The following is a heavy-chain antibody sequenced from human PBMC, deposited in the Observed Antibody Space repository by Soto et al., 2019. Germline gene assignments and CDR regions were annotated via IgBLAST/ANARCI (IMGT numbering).Heavy chain of an antibody. D-gene: IGHD2-2*01. Sequence: PSETLSLTCTLSSDSLNNFSWGWVRQPPGKTLEWIGSIFYTGSTTYNPSLERRIPMSVDPSKNQFSRRLTPVSAADTAVFFCAKYRRTESEGYIIDFWGRGTTVTVSS. J-gene: IGHJ4*02. CDR1: SDSLNNFS. CDR2: IFYTGST. CDR3: AKYRRTESEGYIIDF. V-gene: IGHV4-59*01.